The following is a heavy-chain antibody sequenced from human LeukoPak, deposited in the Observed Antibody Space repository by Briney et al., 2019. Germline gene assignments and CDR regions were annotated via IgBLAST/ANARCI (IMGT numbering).Heavy chain of an antibody. D-gene: IGHD3-10*01. V-gene: IGHV4-34*01. CDR2: INYSGST. J-gene: IGHJ3*02. Sequence: SETLSLTCAVYGGSFSGYYWSWIRQPPGKGLEWIGEINYSGSTNYNPSLESRVTISVDTSKNQFSLKLSSVTAADTGVYYCARGWYYYGSGSPLHIWGQGTMVTVSS. CDR1: GGSFSGYY. CDR3: ARGWYYYGSGSPLHI.